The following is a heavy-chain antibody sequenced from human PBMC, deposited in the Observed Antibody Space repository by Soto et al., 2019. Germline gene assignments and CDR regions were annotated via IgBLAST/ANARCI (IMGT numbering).Heavy chain of an antibody. CDR3: ARGGSSSWPSYYYYGMDV. Sequence: PGGSLRLSCAASGFTFSSYSMNWVRQAPGKGLEWVAVISYDGSNKYYADSVKGRFTISRDNSKNTLYLQMNSLRAEDTAVYYCARGGSSSWPSYYYYGMDVWGQGTTVTVYS. D-gene: IGHD6-13*01. CDR2: ISYDGSNK. CDR1: GFTFSSYS. V-gene: IGHV3-30*03. J-gene: IGHJ6*02.